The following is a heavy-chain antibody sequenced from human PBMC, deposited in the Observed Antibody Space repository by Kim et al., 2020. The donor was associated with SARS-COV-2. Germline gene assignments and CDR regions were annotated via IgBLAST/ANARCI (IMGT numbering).Heavy chain of an antibody. V-gene: IGHV3-30*18. CDR3: AKPNYGDYYYYDMDD. J-gene: IGHJ6*03. CDR2: ISYDGSNK. CDR1: GFTFSSYG. D-gene: IGHD4-17*01. Sequence: GGSLRLSCAASGFTFSSYGMHWVRQAPGKGLEWVAVISYDGSNKYYADSVKGRFTISRDNSKNTLYLQMNSLRAEDTAVYYCAKPNYGDYYYYDMDDWG.